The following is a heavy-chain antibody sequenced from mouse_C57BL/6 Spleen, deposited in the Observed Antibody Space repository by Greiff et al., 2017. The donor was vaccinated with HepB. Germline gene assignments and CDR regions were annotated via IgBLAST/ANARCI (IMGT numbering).Heavy chain of an antibody. CDR1: GYTFTSYW. D-gene: IGHD2-4*01. J-gene: IGHJ2*01. CDR2: IDPSDSET. CDR3: ARYDYDYFDY. V-gene: IGHV1-52*01. Sequence: LQQPGAELVRPGSSVKLSCKASGYTFTSYWMHWVKQRPIQGLEWIGNIDPSDSETHYNQKFKDKATLTVDKSSSTAYMQLSSLTSEDSAVYYCARYDYDYFDYWGQGTTLTVSS.